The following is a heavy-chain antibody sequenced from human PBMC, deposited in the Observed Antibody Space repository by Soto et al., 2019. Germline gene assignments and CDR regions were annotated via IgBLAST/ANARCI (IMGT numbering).Heavy chain of an antibody. J-gene: IGHJ6*02. D-gene: IGHD6-19*01. CDR1: GFTFSSYA. V-gene: IGHV3-30-3*01. CDR2: ISYDGSNK. Sequence: QVQLVESGGGVVQPGRSLRLSCAASGFTFSSYAMHWVRQAPGKGLEWVAVISYDGSNKYYADSVKGRFTISRDNSKNTLYLQMNSLRAEDTAVYYCARLYSSGWRWAEVWRYGMDVWGQGTTVTVSS. CDR3: ARLYSSGWRWAEVWRYGMDV.